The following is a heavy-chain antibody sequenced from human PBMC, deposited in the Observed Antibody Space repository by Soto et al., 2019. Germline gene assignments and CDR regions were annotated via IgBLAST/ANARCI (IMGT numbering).Heavy chain of an antibody. V-gene: IGHV3-23*01. Sequence: GESLRLSCAASGFTFSSYAMSWVRQAPGKGLEWVSAISGSGGSTYYADSVKGRFTISRDNSKNTLYLQMNSLRAEDTAVYYCVTDLHSRYVSFDDWCQTPLVSVFS. CDR1: GFTFSSYA. J-gene: IGHJ4*02. CDR2: ISGSGGST. CDR3: VTDLHSRYVSFDD. D-gene: IGHD2-2*01.